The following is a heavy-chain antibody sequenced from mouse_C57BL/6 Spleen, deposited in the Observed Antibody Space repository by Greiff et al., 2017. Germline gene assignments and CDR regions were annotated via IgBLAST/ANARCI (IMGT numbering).Heavy chain of an antibody. CDR2: IHPNSGST. J-gene: IGHJ2*01. V-gene: IGHV1-64*01. CDR1: GYTFTSYW. Sequence: QVHVKQPGAELVKPGASVKLSCKASGYTFTSYWMHWVKQRPGQGLEWIGTIHPNSGSTNYNEKFKSKATLTVDKSSSPAYMQLSSLTSEDSAVYYCARQGGSTLDDWGQGTTLTVSS. D-gene: IGHD1-1*01. CDR3: ARQGGSTLDD.